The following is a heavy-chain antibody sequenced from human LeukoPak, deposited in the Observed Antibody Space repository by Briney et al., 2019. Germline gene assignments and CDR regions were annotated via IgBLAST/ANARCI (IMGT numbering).Heavy chain of an antibody. V-gene: IGHV4-59*12. CDR1: GGSISTYY. J-gene: IGHJ4*02. D-gene: IGHD1-26*01. Sequence: SETLSLTCTVSGGSISTYYWSWIRQPPGKGLEWIGYIYYSGTTNYNPSLKSRVTISVDTSKNQFSLKLSSVTAADTAVYYCARDRKRELPHFDYWGQGTLVTVSS. CDR3: ARDRKRELPHFDY. CDR2: IYYSGTT.